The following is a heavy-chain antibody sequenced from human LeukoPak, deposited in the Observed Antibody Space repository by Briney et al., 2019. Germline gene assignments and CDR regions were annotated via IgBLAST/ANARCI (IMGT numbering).Heavy chain of an antibody. Sequence: SETLSLTCAVYGGSFSGYYWSWIRQPPGKGLEWIGEINHSGSTNYNPSLKSRVTISVDTSKNQFSLKLSSVTAADTAVYYCARREGYCSSTSCHHFDYWGQGTPVTVSS. CDR1: GGSFSGYY. J-gene: IGHJ4*02. CDR2: INHSGST. V-gene: IGHV4-34*01. CDR3: ARREGYCSSTSCHHFDY. D-gene: IGHD2-2*01.